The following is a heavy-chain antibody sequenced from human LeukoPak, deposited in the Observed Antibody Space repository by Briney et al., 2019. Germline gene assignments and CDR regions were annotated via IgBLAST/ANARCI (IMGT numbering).Heavy chain of an antibody. J-gene: IGHJ4*02. D-gene: IGHD6-13*01. Sequence: GGSLRLSCVVSGIPFSDYYMNWIRQTPEKGLEWISYISASSSYTDYADSVKGRFTISRDNARNALFLQMNRLRVEDTAVYYCAAGTAADYWGQGTQVTVSS. CDR2: ISASSSYT. CDR1: GIPFSDYY. V-gene: IGHV3-11*03. CDR3: AAGTAADY.